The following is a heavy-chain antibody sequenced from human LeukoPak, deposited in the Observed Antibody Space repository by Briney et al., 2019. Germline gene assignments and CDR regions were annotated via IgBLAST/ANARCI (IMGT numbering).Heavy chain of an antibody. CDR1: GGSISSGGYY. CDR2: IYYSGST. V-gene: IGHV4-61*08. CDR3: AREEFVVVPAAGGWFDP. J-gene: IGHJ5*02. D-gene: IGHD2-2*01. Sequence: SQTLSLTCTVSGGSISSGGYYWSWIRQPPGKGLEWIGYIYYSGSTNYNPSLKSRVTISVDTSKNQFSLKLSSVTAADTAVYYCAREEFVVVPAAGGWFDPWGQGTLVTVSS.